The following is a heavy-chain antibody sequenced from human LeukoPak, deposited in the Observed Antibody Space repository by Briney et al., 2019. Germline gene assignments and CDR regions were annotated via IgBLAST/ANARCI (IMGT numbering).Heavy chain of an antibody. CDR2: ISYDGSNK. CDR1: GFTFSSYA. CDR3: AKLYDILTGYYNVDY. Sequence: GGSLRLSCAASGFTFSSYAMHWVRQAPGKGLEWVAVISYDGSNKYYADSVKGRFTISRDNSKNTLYLQMNSLRAEDTAVYYCAKLYDILTGYYNVDYWGQGTLVTVSS. J-gene: IGHJ4*02. D-gene: IGHD3-9*01. V-gene: IGHV3-30-3*02.